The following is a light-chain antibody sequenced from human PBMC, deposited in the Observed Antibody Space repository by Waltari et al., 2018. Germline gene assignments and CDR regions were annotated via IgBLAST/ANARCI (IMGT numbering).Light chain of an antibody. Sequence: EVVMTQSPATLSVSQGERATLSCRASQSISINMVWYQQRPGQAPRRLIYEASMRATDIPARFSGSGSGTEFTLTISSVQSEDAAVYYCQQFNDWPRTCGQGTKVEIK. CDR3: QQFNDWPRT. J-gene: IGKJ1*01. CDR1: QSISIN. V-gene: IGKV3-15*01. CDR2: EAS.